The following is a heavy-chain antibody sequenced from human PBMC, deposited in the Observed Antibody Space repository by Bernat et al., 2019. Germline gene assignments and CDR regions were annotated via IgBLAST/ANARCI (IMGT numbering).Heavy chain of an antibody. J-gene: IGHJ6*03. CDR1: GFTFRDYY. V-gene: IGHV3-11*05. Sequence: VQLVESGGGLVKPGGSLRLSCAASGFTFRDYYMSWIRQAPGKGLHWVSYISSSSSLPNQADSVKGRFTIARDIATNSLYMQMDSLRAEDTAVYYCARGTSTSAPYMDVWGKGTTVTVSS. CDR3: ARGTSTSAPYMDV. CDR2: ISSSSSLP.